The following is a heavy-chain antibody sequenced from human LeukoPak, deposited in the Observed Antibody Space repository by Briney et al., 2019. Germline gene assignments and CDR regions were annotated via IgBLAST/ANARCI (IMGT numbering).Heavy chain of an antibody. D-gene: IGHD3-22*01. CDR1: GFTFSRYA. J-gene: IGHJ4*02. Sequence: GGSLRLSCAASGFTFSRYAMSWVRQAPGKGLEWVSGISGSGGSRYYADSVKGRFTISRDNSKNTLYLQMNSLRAEDTAVYYCAKTSDSSPDYFDYWGQGTLVTVSS. CDR2: ISGSGGSR. CDR3: AKTSDSSPDYFDY. V-gene: IGHV3-23*01.